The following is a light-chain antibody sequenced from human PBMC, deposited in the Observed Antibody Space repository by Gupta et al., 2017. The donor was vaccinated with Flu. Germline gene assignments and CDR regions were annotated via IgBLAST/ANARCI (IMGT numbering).Light chain of an antibody. Sequence: DIQITQSPSTLSASVGDRVTITCRASQSISSWSAWYQQKPGEAPKLLIYKTSSVQSGVPSMFSGSGSGTEFTLTISVLQPDDFAIYYCQEYNGYSYTFGHGANVGI. J-gene: IGKJ3*01. CDR3: QEYNGYSYT. CDR2: KTS. V-gene: IGKV1-5*03. CDR1: QSISSW.